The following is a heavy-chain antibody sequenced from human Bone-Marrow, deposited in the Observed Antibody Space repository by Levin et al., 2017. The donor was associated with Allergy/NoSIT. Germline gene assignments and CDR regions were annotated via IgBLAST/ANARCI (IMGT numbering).Heavy chain of an antibody. CDR3: AREPSSDYGMDV. V-gene: IGHV4-39*07. Sequence: SETLSLTCSVSGGSISSSSYYWGWVRQPPGKGLEWIGSIYYSGNTYHNPSLKSRVTILIDTSKNHFSLKVKSVTAADTAVYYCAREPSSDYGMDVWGQGTTVTVSS. J-gene: IGHJ6*02. D-gene: IGHD6-25*01. CDR1: GGSISSSSYY. CDR2: IYYSGNT.